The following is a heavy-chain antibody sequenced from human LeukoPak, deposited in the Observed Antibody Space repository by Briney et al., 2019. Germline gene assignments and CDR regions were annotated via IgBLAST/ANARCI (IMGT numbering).Heavy chain of an antibody. D-gene: IGHD5/OR15-5a*01. Sequence: GGTLRHSCAASGFTFSSYGMSWVRQAPGKGLEGVSAISGSGGSTYYADTVKGRFTISRDNSKNTLYLQINSLRAEDTAVDYFARGVPYYFYMDVWGKGTTVTVSS. CDR3: ARGVPYYFYMDV. CDR1: GFTFSSYG. V-gene: IGHV3-23*01. CDR2: ISGSGGST. J-gene: IGHJ6*03.